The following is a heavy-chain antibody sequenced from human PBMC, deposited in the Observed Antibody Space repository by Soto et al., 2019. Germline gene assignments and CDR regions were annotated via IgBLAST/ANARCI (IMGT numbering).Heavy chain of an antibody. CDR3: AKGAGDLMEYYYYYMDV. CDR1: GFTFSSYA. Sequence: GGSLRLSCAASGFTFSSYAMSWVRQAPGKGLEWVSAISGSGGSTYYADSVKGRFTISRDNSKNTLYLQMNSLRAEDTAVYYCAKGAGDLMEYYYYYMDVWGKGSTVTVSS. D-gene: IGHD4-17*01. CDR2: ISGSGGST. V-gene: IGHV3-23*01. J-gene: IGHJ6*03.